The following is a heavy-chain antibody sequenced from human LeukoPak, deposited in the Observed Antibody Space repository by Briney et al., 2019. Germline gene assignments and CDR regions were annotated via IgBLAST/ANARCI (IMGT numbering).Heavy chain of an antibody. CDR1: GFTVTSHY. D-gene: IGHD1-26*01. Sequence: GGSLRLSCVVSGFTVTSHYMNWVRQAPGKGLEWVSVIYSGGSTFYADSVKGRFTISRDNSKNTLYLQMNSLRAEDTAVYYCATSIVGLTYDEHFQHWGQGTLVTVSS. V-gene: IGHV3-53*01. CDR2: IYSGGST. CDR3: ATSIVGLTYDEHFQH. J-gene: IGHJ1*01.